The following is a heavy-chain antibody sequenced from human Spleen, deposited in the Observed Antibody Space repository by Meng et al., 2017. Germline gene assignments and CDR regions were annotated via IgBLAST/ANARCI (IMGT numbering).Heavy chain of an antibody. CDR2: IKSIPDGGTT. D-gene: IGHD5-24*01. CDR3: ASSRDGYNYDY. J-gene: IGHJ4*02. CDR1: GFTFSNAW. Sequence: GGSLRLSCAASGFTFSNAWMSWVRQAPGKGLEWVGRIKSIPDGGTTDYAAPVKGRFTISRDDSKNTLYMQVNSLRAEDTAVYYCASSRDGYNYDYWGQGALVTVSS. V-gene: IGHV3-15*01.